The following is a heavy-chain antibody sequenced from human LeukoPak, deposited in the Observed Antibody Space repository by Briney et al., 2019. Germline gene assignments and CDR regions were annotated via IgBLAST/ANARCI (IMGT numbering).Heavy chain of an antibody. CDR1: GGSISSYY. V-gene: IGHV4-59*01. CDR2: IYYSGST. J-gene: IGHJ4*02. Sequence: PSQTLSLTCTVSGGSISSYYWSWIRQPPGKGLEWIGYIYYSGSTNYNPSLKSRVTISVDTSKNQFSLKLSSVTAADTAVYYCARGVSARSNFFDYWGQGTLVTVSS. D-gene: IGHD1-20*01. CDR3: ARGVSARSNFFDY.